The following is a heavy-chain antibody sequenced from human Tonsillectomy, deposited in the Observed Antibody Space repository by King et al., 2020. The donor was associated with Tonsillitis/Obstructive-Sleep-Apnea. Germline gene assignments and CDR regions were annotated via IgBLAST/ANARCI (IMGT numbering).Heavy chain of an antibody. V-gene: IGHV3-21*01. D-gene: IGHD2-2*01. J-gene: IGHJ3*01. CDR3: ARGRGFSSSSDAFDV. CDR2: VSTSSSYI. Sequence: VQLVESGGGLVKPGESLRLSCSASGFTFSSCGMNWVRQAPGKGLEWVSSVSTSSSYIYYAASVQGRFTISRDNAKNSLYLQMNSLTDEDTAIYFCARGRGFSSSSDAFDVWGQGTVVTVSS. CDR1: GFTFSSCG.